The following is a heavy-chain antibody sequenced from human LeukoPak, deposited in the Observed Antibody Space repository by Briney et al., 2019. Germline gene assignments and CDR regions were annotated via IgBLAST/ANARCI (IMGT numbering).Heavy chain of an antibody. CDR2: FDPEDGET. D-gene: IGHD2-15*01. Sequence: ASVQDSCKVSGYTLTELSMHWVGPPPAKGLAWMGGFDPEDGETIYAQKFQGRVTMTEDTSTDTAYMELSSLRSEDTAVYYCVADCSGGSCYSGFDYWGQGTLVTVSS. CDR3: VADCSGGSCYSGFDY. J-gene: IGHJ4*02. V-gene: IGHV1-24*01. CDR1: GYTLTELS.